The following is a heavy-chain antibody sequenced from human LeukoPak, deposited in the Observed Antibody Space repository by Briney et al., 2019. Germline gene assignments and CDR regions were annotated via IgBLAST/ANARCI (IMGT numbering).Heavy chain of an antibody. CDR1: GFTFSSYA. CDR2: ISYDGSNK. J-gene: IGHJ5*02. V-gene: IGHV3-30-3*01. CDR3: AREGYH. Sequence: GRSLRLSCAASGFTFSSYAMHWVRQAPGKGLEWVAVISYDGSNKYYADSVKGRFTISRDNSKNTLYLQMNSLRAEDTAVYYCAREGYHWGQGTLVTVSS.